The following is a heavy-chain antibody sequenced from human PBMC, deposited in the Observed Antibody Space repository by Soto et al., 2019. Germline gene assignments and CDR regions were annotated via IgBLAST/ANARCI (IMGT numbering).Heavy chain of an antibody. J-gene: IGHJ4*02. V-gene: IGHV4-38-2*01. CDR2: IYHTGCT. D-gene: IGHD6-19*01. Sequence: SETLSLTCAVSGYSITSGYYWGRIRQPPGKGLEWIGSIYHTGCTYYNQSPKSRVTLSVDTSKNQFSLKLSSVTAADTAVYYCAEANSGWYYFDYWGPGXLVTVFS. CDR3: AEANSGWYYFDY. CDR1: GYSITSGYY.